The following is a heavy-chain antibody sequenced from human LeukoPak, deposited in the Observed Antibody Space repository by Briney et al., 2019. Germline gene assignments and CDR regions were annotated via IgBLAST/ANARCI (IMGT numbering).Heavy chain of an antibody. CDR2: IYYSGST. CDR3: ARQDIAAAGPFDY. Sequence: SETLSLTCTVSGGSISSYYWSWIRQPPGKGLEWIRYIYYSGSTNYNPSLKSRVTISVDTSKNQFSLKLSSVTAADTTVYYCARQDIAAAGPFDYWGQGTLVTVSS. J-gene: IGHJ4*02. CDR1: GGSISSYY. D-gene: IGHD6-13*01. V-gene: IGHV4-59*08.